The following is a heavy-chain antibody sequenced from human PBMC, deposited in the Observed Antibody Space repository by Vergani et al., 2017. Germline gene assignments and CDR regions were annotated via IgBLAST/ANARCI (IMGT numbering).Heavy chain of an antibody. Sequence: EVQLVQSGAEVKKPGESLKISCKGSGYSFTSYWIGWVRQMPGKGLEWMGIIYPGDSDTRYSPSFQGQVTISADKSISTAYLQWSSLKASDTAMYYCARQAAGYGDYLNYYYYYGMDVWGQGTTVTVSS. D-gene: IGHD4-17*01. V-gene: IGHV5-51*01. CDR1: GYSFTSYW. CDR2: IYPGDSDT. CDR3: ARQAAGYGDYLNYYYYYGMDV. J-gene: IGHJ6*02.